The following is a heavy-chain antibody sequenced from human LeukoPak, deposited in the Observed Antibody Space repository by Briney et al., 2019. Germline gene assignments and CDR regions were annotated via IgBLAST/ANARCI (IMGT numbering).Heavy chain of an antibody. CDR2: ISAYNGNT. CDR3: ARDPEGIAAAGLDY. Sequence: ASVKVSCKASGYTFTSYGISWVRQAPGQGLEWMGWISAYNGNTNYAQKFQGRVTMTRDTSISTAYMELGRLRSDDTAVYYCARDPEGIAAAGLDYWGQGTLVTVSS. CDR1: GYTFTSYG. V-gene: IGHV1-18*01. D-gene: IGHD6-13*01. J-gene: IGHJ4*02.